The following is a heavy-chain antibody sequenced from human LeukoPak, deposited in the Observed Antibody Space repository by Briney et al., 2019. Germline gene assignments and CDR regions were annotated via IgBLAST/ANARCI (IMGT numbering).Heavy chain of an antibody. CDR3: VKYTGNSILDRFDY. CDR2: ISGSGSGT. Sequence: GGSLRLSCAASGFTFSSYAMTWVRQAPGKGLEWVSGISGSGSGTYYADSVKGRFTISRDNSKTTLYLQMNSLRAEDTALYYCVKYTGNSILDRFDYWGQGTLVTVSS. J-gene: IGHJ4*02. D-gene: IGHD4-23*01. CDR1: GFTFSSYA. V-gene: IGHV3-23*01.